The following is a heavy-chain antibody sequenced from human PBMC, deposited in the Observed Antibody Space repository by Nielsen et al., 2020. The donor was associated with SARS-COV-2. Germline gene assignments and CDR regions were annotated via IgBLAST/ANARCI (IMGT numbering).Heavy chain of an antibody. V-gene: IGHV4-4*02. CDR1: GGSISSSNW. CDR3: ARVRWELLGNYYYGMDV. CDR2: IYHSGST. Sequence: SETLSLTCAVSGGSISSSNWWSWVRQPPGKGLEWIGEIYHSGSTNYNPSLKSRVTISVDKSKNQFSLKLSSVTAADTAVYYCARVRWELLGNYYYGMDVWGQGTTVTVSS. J-gene: IGHJ6*02. D-gene: IGHD1-26*01.